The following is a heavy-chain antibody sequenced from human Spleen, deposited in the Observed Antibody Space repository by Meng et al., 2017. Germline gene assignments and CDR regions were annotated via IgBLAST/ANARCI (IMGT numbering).Heavy chain of an antibody. CDR1: GASISRIGYY. Sequence: QVQLQESGPGLVKPSQTLSLTCTVSGASISRIGYYWSWIRQHPGKGLEWVGYIYYTGNTDYNPSLNSRLTISVDMSKNQFSLKLSSVTAADTAVYYCARLNVLPDYWGQGTLVTVSS. CDR2: IYYTGNT. CDR3: ARLNVLPDY. V-gene: IGHV4-31*03. D-gene: IGHD3-16*01. J-gene: IGHJ4*02.